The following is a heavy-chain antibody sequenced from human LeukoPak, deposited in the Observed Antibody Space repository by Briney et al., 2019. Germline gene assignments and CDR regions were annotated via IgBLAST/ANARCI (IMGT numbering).Heavy chain of an antibody. J-gene: IGHJ3*02. Sequence: ASVKVSCKASGYTFTAHYLHWVRQAPGQGLEWMAWINHNSGGTKYAEKFQGRVTVTRDTSSSTAYMELSRLRSDDTAVYYCARGRLRGGSGTAFDIWGQGTMVTVSS. CDR2: INHNSGGT. CDR3: ARGRLRGGSGTAFDI. D-gene: IGHD3-10*01. V-gene: IGHV1-2*02. CDR1: GYTFTAHY.